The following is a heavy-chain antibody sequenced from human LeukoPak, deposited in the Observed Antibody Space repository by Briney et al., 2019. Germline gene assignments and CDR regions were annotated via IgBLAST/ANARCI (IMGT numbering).Heavy chain of an antibody. CDR1: GFTFSSYA. CDR3: ASAGGHSSGWYRPGY. J-gene: IGHJ4*02. Sequence: GGSLSLSCAASGFTFSSYAMSWVRQAPGKGLEWVSAISGSGGSTYYADSVKGRFTISRDNSKNTLYLQMNSLRAEDTAVYYCASAGGHSSGWYRPGYWGQGTLVTVSS. CDR2: ISGSGGST. D-gene: IGHD6-19*01. V-gene: IGHV3-23*01.